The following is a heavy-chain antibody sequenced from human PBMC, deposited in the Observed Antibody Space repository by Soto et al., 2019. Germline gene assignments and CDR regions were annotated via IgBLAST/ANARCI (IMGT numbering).Heavy chain of an antibody. Sequence: GGSLRLSCAASGFTFSSYGMSWVRQAPGKGLEWVSTLTGGGGNTYSADSVKGRFTISRDNSNNTLYLHMSSLRAEDTAIYYCAKHDSRNGWRAYFDCWGQGALVTVSS. CDR2: LTGGGGNT. V-gene: IGHV3-23*01. J-gene: IGHJ4*02. D-gene: IGHD6-19*01. CDR3: AKHDSRNGWRAYFDC. CDR1: GFTFSSYG.